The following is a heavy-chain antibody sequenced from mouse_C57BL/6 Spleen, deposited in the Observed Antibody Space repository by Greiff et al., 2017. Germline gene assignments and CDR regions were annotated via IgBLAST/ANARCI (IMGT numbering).Heavy chain of an antibody. V-gene: IGHV2-4*01. CDR2: IWSGGST. J-gene: IGHJ1*03. CDR3: AKNYYGSSTGYFDV. Sequence: VQGVESGPGLVQPSQSLSITCTVSGFSLTSYGVHWVRQPPGKGLEWLGVIWSGGSTDYTAAFISRLSISKDNSKSQVFFKMNSLQADDTAIYYCAKNYYGSSTGYFDVWGTGTTVTVSS. CDR1: GFSLTSYG. D-gene: IGHD1-1*01.